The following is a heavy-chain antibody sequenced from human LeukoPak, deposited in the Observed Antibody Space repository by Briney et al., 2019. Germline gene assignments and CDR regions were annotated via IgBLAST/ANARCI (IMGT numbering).Heavy chain of an antibody. CDR3: ARTYDFWSGYYTGNYYYYMDV. J-gene: IGHJ6*03. CDR2: INHSGST. CDR1: GGSFSGYY. D-gene: IGHD3-3*01. Sequence: PSETLSLTCAVYGGSFSGYYWSWIRQPPGKGLEWIGEINHSGSTNYNPSLKSRVTISVDTSKNQFSLKLSSVTAADTAVYYCARTYDFWSGYYTGNYYYYMDVWGKGTTVTVSS. V-gene: IGHV4-34*01.